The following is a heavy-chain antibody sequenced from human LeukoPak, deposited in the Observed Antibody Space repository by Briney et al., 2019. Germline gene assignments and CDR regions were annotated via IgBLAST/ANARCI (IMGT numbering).Heavy chain of an antibody. Sequence: GGSLRLSCAASGFTFNEFGGHWVRQAPGQGREWGALIWYDGSNKDYADSVKGRFTISRDNSKNTVYLKMHSLRVEDTAIYYCARHRPTGRYYSIDYWGQGTLAAVSS. V-gene: IGHV3-33*01. CDR2: IWYDGSNK. CDR3: ARHRPTGRYYSIDY. J-gene: IGHJ4*02. D-gene: IGHD1-26*01. CDR1: GFTFNEFG.